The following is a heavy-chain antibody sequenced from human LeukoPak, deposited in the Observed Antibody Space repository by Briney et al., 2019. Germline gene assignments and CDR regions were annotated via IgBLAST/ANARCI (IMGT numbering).Heavy chain of an antibody. D-gene: IGHD3-10*01. V-gene: IGHV3-53*01. CDR2: IYSGGST. J-gene: IGHJ4*02. CDR1: GFTVSSDY. Sequence: GGSLRLSCAASGFTVSSDYMSWVRQAPGKGLEWVSVIYSGGSTYYADSVKGRFTISRDNSKNTLYLQMNSLRAEDTAVYYCTREQYYGSGTYWGQGTLVTVSS. CDR3: TREQYYGSGTY.